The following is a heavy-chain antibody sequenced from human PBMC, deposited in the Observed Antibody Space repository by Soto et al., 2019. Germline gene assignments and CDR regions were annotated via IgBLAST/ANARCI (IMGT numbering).Heavy chain of an antibody. CDR1: GYTFTSYG. Sequence: QVQLVQSGGEVRKPGASVKVSCKASGYTFTSYGVSWVRQAPGQRLEWMGWIRAYTGYTNYAQKFQGRVTITTDTSTSTAYMELRSLISDDTAVYYCARASDGYRSGWYVGYFDYWGQGTLVTVSS. CDR3: ARASDGYRSGWYVGYFDY. D-gene: IGHD6-19*01. J-gene: IGHJ4*02. CDR2: IRAYTGYT. V-gene: IGHV1-18*04.